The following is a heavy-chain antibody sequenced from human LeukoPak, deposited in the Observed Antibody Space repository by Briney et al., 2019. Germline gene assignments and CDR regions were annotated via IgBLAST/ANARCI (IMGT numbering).Heavy chain of an antibody. V-gene: IGHV4-59*05. CDR3: ARRAVVSAAFDY. J-gene: IGHJ4*02. CDR1: GGSISSYY. Sequence: SETLSLTCTVSGGSISSYYWSWIRQPPGKGLEWIGSIYYSGSTYYNPSLKSRVTISVDTSKNQFSLKLSSVTAADTAVYYCARRAVVSAAFDYWGQGTLVTVSS. D-gene: IGHD4-23*01. CDR2: IYYSGST.